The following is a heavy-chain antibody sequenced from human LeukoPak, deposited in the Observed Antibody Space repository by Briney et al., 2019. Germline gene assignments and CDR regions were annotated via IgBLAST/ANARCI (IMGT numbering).Heavy chain of an antibody. CDR1: GYTFTSYA. CDR2: INAGNGNT. V-gene: IGHV1-3*01. CDR3: ARLTGTTGWFDP. D-gene: IGHD1-20*01. J-gene: IGHJ5*02. Sequence: ASVKVSCKASGYTFTSYAMHWVRQAPGQRLEWMGWINAGNGNTKYSQKFRGRVTITRDTSASTAYMELSSLRSEDTAVYYCARLTGTTGWFDPWGQGTLVTVSS.